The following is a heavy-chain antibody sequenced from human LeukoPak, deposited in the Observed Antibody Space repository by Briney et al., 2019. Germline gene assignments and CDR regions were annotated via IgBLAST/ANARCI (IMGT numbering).Heavy chain of an antibody. V-gene: IGHV3-7*01. D-gene: IGHD3-3*01. CDR1: GFSVSDQY. CDR2: IKTDGSQK. CDR3: VRGLLEWLRLETYYFDY. J-gene: IGHJ4*02. Sequence: GGSLSLSCAASGFSVSDQYMNWVRQAPGKGLEWVATIKTDGSQKYYVDSVKGRFSISRDNANNSLYLQMISLTADDTATYYCVRGLLEWLRLETYYFDYWGQGTLVTVSS.